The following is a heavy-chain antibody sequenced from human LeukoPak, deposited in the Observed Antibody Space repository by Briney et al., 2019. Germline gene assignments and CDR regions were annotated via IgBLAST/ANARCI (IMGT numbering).Heavy chain of an antibody. J-gene: IGHJ3*02. CDR1: GFAVGSNY. Sequence: GGSLRLSCAASGFAVGSNYMSWVRQTPARGLEWVSVIYSGGGSTFYADSVKGRFTISTDNSKNTLYLQMNSLRAEDTAVYYCARDPPWGGYYFRDIFDIWGQGTMVTVSS. CDR3: ARDPPWGGYYFRDIFDI. V-gene: IGHV3-53*01. CDR2: IYSGGGST. D-gene: IGHD3-22*01.